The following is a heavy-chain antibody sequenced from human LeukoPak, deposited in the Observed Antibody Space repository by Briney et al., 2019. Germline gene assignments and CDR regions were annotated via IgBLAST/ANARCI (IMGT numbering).Heavy chain of an antibody. J-gene: IGHJ4*02. CDR2: ISTYNGNT. CDR1: GYTFTGYY. Sequence: ASVKVSCKASGYTFTGYYMHWVRQAPGQGLEWMGWISTYNGNTKYAQKLQGRVTMTTDTSTSTAYMELRSLRSDDTAVYYCARDPHQFSSGWSHFDYWGQGALVTVSS. CDR3: ARDPHQFSSGWSHFDY. V-gene: IGHV1-18*04. D-gene: IGHD6-19*01.